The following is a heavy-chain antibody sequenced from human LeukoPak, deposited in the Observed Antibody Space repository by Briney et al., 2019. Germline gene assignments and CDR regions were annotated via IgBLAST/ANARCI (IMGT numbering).Heavy chain of an antibody. CDR2: MNPNSGNT. CDR3: ARVAYCTIGVCVNFDY. V-gene: IGHV1-8*01. D-gene: IGHD2-8*01. Sequence: GASVKVSCKASGYTFTSYDINWVRQATGQGLEWMGWMNPNSGNTGYAQKFQGRVTMTRDTSISTAYMELSRLRSDDTAMYYCARVAYCTIGVCVNFDYWGQGTPVTVSS. CDR1: GYTFTSYD. J-gene: IGHJ4*02.